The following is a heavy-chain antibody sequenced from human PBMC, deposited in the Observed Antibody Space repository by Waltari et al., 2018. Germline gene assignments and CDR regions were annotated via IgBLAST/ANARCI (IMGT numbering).Heavy chain of an antibody. V-gene: IGHV3-7*01. CDR2: IEKDGSET. J-gene: IGHJ4*02. CDR1: GFTFNTYW. Sequence: DVQLVESGSGLVQPGGALRLSCAASGFTFNTYWMNWVRQAPGKGLEWVANIEKDGSETNYVDSVKGRFTISRDNAKNSVYLQMNSLRAEDTAVYYCAAGAGWLIDYWGQGTLVTVSS. D-gene: IGHD6-19*01. CDR3: AAGAGWLIDY.